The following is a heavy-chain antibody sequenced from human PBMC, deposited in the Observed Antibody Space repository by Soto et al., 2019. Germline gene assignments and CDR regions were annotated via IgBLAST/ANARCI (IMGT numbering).Heavy chain of an antibody. CDR3: AREGRHFDY. V-gene: IGHV1-69*06. Sequence: SVKVSRKASGGTFSSYAISWVRQAPGQGLEWMGGINPIFGTPHYAQKYQGRVTITADTFTNTAYMELTRLTSDDTAVYFCAREGRHFDYWGQGTLVTVSS. CDR2: INPIFGTP. CDR1: GGTFSSYA. J-gene: IGHJ4*02.